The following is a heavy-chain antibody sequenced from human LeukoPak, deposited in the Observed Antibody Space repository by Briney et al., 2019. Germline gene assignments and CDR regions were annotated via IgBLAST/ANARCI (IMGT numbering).Heavy chain of an antibody. J-gene: IGHJ6*02. CDR1: GYTFTSYY. CDR3: ARDQAPGYCSSTSCSDYYYGMDV. CDR2: INPSGGST. V-gene: IGHV1-46*01. Sequence: ASVNVSCKASGYTFTSYYMHWVRQAPGQGLEWMGVINPSGGSTSYAQKFQGRVTMTRDTSTSTVYMELSSLRSEDTAVYYCARDQAPGYCSSTSCSDYYYGMDVWGQGTTVTVSS. D-gene: IGHD2-2*01.